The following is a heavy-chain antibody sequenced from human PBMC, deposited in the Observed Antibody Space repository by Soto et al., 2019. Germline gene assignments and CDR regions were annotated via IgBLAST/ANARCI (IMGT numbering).Heavy chain of an antibody. CDR2: IGSSSSYI. Sequence: PGGSLRLSCAASGFTFSSYSMNWVRQAPGKGLEWVSSIGSSSSYIYYADSVKGRFTISRDNAKNSLYLQMNSLRSEDTAVYYCARVDIAAAGTRSGDYWGQGTLVTVS. D-gene: IGHD6-13*01. CDR1: GFTFSSYS. J-gene: IGHJ4*02. CDR3: ARVDIAAAGTRSGDY. V-gene: IGHV3-21*04.